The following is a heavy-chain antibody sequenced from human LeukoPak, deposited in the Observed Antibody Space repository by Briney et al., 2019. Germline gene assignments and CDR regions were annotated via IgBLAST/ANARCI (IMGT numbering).Heavy chain of an antibody. J-gene: IGHJ4*02. CDR2: IRDSGGDT. CDR1: GFTFNNYV. D-gene: IGHD3-22*01. CDR3: AKGARHFYDSSGYPSPFDN. Sequence: GGSLRLSCVGSGFTFNNYVMSWVRQAPGKGLEWVLSIRDSGGDTYSADSVKGRFTISRDNSKNTLYLQMNSLRAEDTAVYYCAKGARHFYDSSGYPSPFDNWGQGTLVIVSS. V-gene: IGHV3-23*01.